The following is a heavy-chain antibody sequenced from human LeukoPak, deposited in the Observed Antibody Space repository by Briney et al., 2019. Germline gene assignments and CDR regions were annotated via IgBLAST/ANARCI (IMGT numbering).Heavy chain of an antibody. D-gene: IGHD4-17*01. CDR3: ARRYDYGDFLLGN. CDR1: GYTFTGYY. V-gene: IGHV1-2*06. J-gene: IGHJ4*02. CDR2: INPNSGGT. Sequence: ASVKVSCKASGYTFTGYYMHWVRQAPRQGLEWMGRINPNSGGTNYAQKFQGRVTMTRDTSISTAYMELSRLRSDDTAVYYCARRYDYGDFLLGNWGQGTLATVSS.